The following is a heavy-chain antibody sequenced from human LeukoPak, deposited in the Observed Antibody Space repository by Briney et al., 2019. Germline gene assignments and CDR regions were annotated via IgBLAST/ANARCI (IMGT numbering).Heavy chain of an antibody. CDR2: ISSSSSYI. D-gene: IGHD6-13*01. V-gene: IGHV3-21*01. Sequence: GGSLRLSCAASGFTFSSYSMNWVRQAPGKGLEWVSSISSSSSYIYYADSVKGRFTISRDNAKNSLYLRMNSLRAEDTAVYYCARVRVWSSSFYYWGQGTLVTVSS. CDR1: GFTFSSYS. CDR3: ARVRVWSSSFYY. J-gene: IGHJ4*02.